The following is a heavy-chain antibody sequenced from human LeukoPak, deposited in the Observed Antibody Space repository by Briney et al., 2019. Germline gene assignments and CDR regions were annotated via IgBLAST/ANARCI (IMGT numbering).Heavy chain of an antibody. CDR3: ARDPDMTTVAPPDY. Sequence: ASVKVSCKASGYTFTSYGINWVRQAPGQGPEWMGWISAYNGNTKYAQNLQGRVTMTTDTSTSTAYMELRSLRSDDTAVYYCARDPDMTTVAPPDYWGQGTLVTVSS. J-gene: IGHJ4*02. D-gene: IGHD4-23*01. CDR2: ISAYNGNT. CDR1: GYTFTSYG. V-gene: IGHV1-18*01.